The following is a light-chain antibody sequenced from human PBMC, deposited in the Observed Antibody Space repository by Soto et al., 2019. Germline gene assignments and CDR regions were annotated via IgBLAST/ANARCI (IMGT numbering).Light chain of an antibody. CDR3: QHYGDSPT. J-gene: IGKJ1*01. CDR1: RSVTNTY. Sequence: VLTQSPATLSFSAGERATLSCRASRSVTNTYLSWYQHKPGQAPRLLLYATSTRAAAISARFSGSGSGTDFTLTIETLEPEDVAVYYCQHYGDSPTFGRGTKVDIK. CDR2: ATS. V-gene: IGKV3-20*01.